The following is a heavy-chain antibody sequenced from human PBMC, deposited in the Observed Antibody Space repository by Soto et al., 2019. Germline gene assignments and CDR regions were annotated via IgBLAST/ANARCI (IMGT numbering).Heavy chain of an antibody. V-gene: IGHV1-69*05. CDR2: IIPIFGTA. Sequence: SVKVSCKASGGTFSSYAISWVRQAPGQGLEWMGGIIPIFGTAKYSQKFQGRVTITRDTSASTAYMELSSLRSEDTAVYYCAREGSLTGTTDPLDYWGQGTLVTVSS. CDR3: AREGSLTGTTDPLDY. CDR1: GGTFSSYA. D-gene: IGHD1-7*01. J-gene: IGHJ4*02.